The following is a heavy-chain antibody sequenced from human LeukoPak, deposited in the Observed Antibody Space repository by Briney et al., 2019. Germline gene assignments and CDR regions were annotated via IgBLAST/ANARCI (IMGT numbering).Heavy chain of an antibody. CDR1: GFTFSSYS. Sequence: GGSLRLSCAASGFTFSSYSMNWVRQAPGKGLEWVSSISSSSSYIYYADSVKGRFTISRDNAKNSLYLQMNSLRAEDTAVYYCVRVEDCSGGSCYSGHWGQGTLVTVSP. D-gene: IGHD2-15*01. J-gene: IGHJ4*02. V-gene: IGHV3-21*01. CDR3: VRVEDCSGGSCYSGH. CDR2: ISSSSSYI.